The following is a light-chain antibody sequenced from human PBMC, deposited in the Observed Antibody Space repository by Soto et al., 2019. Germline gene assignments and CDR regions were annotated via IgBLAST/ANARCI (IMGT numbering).Light chain of an antibody. Sequence: EIVLTQSPATLSLSPGERATLSCRASQSVSSYLAWYQQRPGQAPRLLIYDASNRATGIPGRFSGSGSGTDFTLTISSLEPEDFAVYYCQQRSEWPLTFGGGTKVDIK. CDR3: QQRSEWPLT. CDR1: QSVSSY. CDR2: DAS. V-gene: IGKV3-11*01. J-gene: IGKJ4*01.